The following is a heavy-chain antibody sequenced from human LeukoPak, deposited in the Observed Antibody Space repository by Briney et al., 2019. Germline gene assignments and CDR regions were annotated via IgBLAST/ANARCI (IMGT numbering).Heavy chain of an antibody. CDR1: GYSFSNYG. V-gene: IGHV1-18*01. D-gene: IGHD3-10*01. J-gene: IGHJ4*02. CDR3: ARYNSLFRGVTTSDY. CDR2: IGMVTSNSGDV. Sequence: RASVKVSCKTSGYSFSNYGISWGRQAPGQGLEWMGRIGMVTSNSGDVTYAPKFQDRVTMTTDTSTTTAYMELRSLRFDDTAVYFCARYNSLFRGVTTSDYWGQGTLVTVSS.